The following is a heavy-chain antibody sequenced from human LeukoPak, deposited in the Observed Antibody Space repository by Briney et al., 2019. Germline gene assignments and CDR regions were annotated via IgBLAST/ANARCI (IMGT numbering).Heavy chain of an antibody. J-gene: IGHJ4*02. CDR3: ARGSTTVTYYFDY. V-gene: IGHV1-69*04. CDR2: VIPILGIA. D-gene: IGHD4-17*01. Sequence: SVKVSCKASGGTFSSYAISWVRQAPGQGLEWMGRVIPILGIANYAQKFQGRVTITADKSTSTAYMELSSLRSEDTAVYYCARGSTTVTYYFDYWGQGTLVTVSS. CDR1: GGTFSSYA.